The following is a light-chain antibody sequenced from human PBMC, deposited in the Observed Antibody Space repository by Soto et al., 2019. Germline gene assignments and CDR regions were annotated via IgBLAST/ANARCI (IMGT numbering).Light chain of an antibody. V-gene: IGLV2-14*01. J-gene: IGLJ3*02. Sequence: QSALTQPPSVSGSPGQSITISCTGTSSDVGAYNYVSWYQQHPGKAPKLMIYEVSNRPSGVSDRFSGSRSGNTASLTISGLQAEDESDYYCSSYTSSSTWVFGGGTKVTVL. CDR3: SSYTSSSTWV. CDR1: SSDVGAYNY. CDR2: EVS.